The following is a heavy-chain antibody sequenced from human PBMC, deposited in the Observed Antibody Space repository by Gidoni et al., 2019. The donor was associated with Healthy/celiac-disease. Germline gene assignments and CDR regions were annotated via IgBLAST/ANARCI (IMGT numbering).Heavy chain of an antibody. V-gene: IGHV4-4*02. CDR1: GGSISSSNW. CDR3: AREGWGSSSSPAGYFQH. CDR2: IYHRGST. Sequence: QVQLQESGPGLVKPSGTLSLTCAVRGGSISSSNWWSWVRQPPGKGLGWIGDIYHRGSTNYNPSRKSRVTISVDKSKNQFSLKLSSVTAADTAVYYCAREGWGSSSSPAGYFQHWGQGTLVTVSS. J-gene: IGHJ1*01. D-gene: IGHD6-13*01.